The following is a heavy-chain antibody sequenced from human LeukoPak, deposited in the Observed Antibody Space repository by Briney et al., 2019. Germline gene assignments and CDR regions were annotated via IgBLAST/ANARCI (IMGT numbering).Heavy chain of an antibody. CDR2: ISSSSSYI. CDR3: AREFGDFWSGLNWFDP. J-gene: IGHJ5*02. Sequence: GGSLRLSCAASGFTFSSYSMNWARQAPGKGLEWVSSISSSSSYIYYADSVKGRFTISRDNAKNSLYLQMNSLRAEDTAVYYCAREFGDFWSGLNWFDPWGQGTLVTVSS. CDR1: GFTFSSYS. D-gene: IGHD3-3*01. V-gene: IGHV3-21*01.